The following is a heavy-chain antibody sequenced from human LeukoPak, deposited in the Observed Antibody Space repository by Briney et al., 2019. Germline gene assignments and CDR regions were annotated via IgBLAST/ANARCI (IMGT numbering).Heavy chain of an antibody. V-gene: IGHV4-59*01. CDR1: GGSFSGYY. D-gene: IGHD3-22*01. J-gene: IGHJ4*02. CDR2: IYHSGST. Sequence: SETLSLTCAVYGGSFSGYYWSWIRQPPGKGLEWIGYIYHSGSTNYNPSLKSRVTISVDTSKNQFSLKLSSVTAADTAVYYCARVGYYDSSGYYDDYWGQGTLVTVSS. CDR3: ARVGYYDSSGYYDDY.